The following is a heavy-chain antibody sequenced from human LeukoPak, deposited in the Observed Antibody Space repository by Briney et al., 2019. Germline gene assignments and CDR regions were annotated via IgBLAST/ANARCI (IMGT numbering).Heavy chain of an antibody. Sequence: GGSLRLSCAASGFTFSSYAVHWVRQAPGKGLGWVAVISYDGSNKYYADSVKGRFTISRDNSKNTLYLQMNSLRAEDTAVYYCARDALPTSFLSYYCYMDVWGKGTTVTVSS. J-gene: IGHJ6*03. V-gene: IGHV3-30-3*01. CDR1: GFTFSSYA. D-gene: IGHD3-3*01. CDR3: ARDALPTSFLSYYCYMDV. CDR2: ISYDGSNK.